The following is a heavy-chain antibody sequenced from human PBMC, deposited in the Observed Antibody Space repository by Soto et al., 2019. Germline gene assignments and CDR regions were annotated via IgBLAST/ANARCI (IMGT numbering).Heavy chain of an antibody. CDR2: IYYSGST. CDR1: GGSVTNGIYY. Sequence: SETLSLTCTVSGGSVTNGIYYWSWIRQPPGKGLEWIGHIYYSGSTNYNPSLKSRITISVDTSKNRFSLKLTSVTAADTAVYYCATLDDYDDSGYSNYFDNWGQGTLVTVSS. J-gene: IGHJ4*02. CDR3: ATLDDYDDSGYSNYFDN. D-gene: IGHD3-22*01. V-gene: IGHV4-61*01.